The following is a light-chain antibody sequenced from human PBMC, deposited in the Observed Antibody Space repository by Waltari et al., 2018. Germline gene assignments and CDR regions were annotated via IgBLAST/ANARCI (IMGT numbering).Light chain of an antibody. CDR1: SPNLAPNY. CDR3: AAWDDILSGYV. Sequence: QSVLTQPPSASGTPGQRATTPCSGPSPNLAPNYVSWLQQVPGTAPRTLIYWNDQRPSGVPDRFSGSKSGTSGSLAISGLRSEDEGDYYCAAWDDILSGYVFATGTRVTVL. V-gene: IGLV1-47*01. J-gene: IGLJ1*01. CDR2: WND.